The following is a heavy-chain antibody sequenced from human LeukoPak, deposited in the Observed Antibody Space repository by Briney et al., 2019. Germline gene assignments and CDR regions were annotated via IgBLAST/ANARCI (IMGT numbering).Heavy chain of an antibody. CDR3: ARDRSTIFGASFDI. CDR2: IIPIFGTA. J-gene: IGHJ3*02. D-gene: IGHD3-3*01. V-gene: IGHV1-69*05. CDR1: GGTFSSYA. Sequence: ASVKVSCKASGGTFSSYAISWVRQAPGQGLEWMGRIIPIFGTANYAQKFQGRVTITTDESTSTAYMELSSLRSEDTAVYYCARDRSTIFGASFDIWGQGTMVTVSS.